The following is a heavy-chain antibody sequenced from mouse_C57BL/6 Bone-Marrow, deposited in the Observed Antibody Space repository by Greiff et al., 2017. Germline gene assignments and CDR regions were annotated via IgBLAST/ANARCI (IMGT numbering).Heavy chain of an antibody. D-gene: IGHD2-1*01. CDR1: GFTFSSYG. Sequence: EVQRVESGGDLVKPGGSLKLSCAASGFTFSSYGMSWVRQTPDKRLEWVATISSGGSYTYYPDSVKGRFTISRDNAKNTLYLQMSSLKSGDTAMYYCARRGGNYGAWFAYWGQGTLVTVSA. V-gene: IGHV5-6*01. CDR3: ARRGGNYGAWFAY. CDR2: ISSGGSYT. J-gene: IGHJ3*01.